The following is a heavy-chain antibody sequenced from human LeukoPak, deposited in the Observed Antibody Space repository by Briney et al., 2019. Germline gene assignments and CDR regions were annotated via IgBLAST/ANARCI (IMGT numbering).Heavy chain of an antibody. V-gene: IGHV4-34*01. Sequence: SETLSLTCAVYGGSFSGYYWSWIRQPPGKGLEWIGEINHSGSTNYNPSLKSRVTISVDTSKNQFSLKLSSVTAADTAVYYCARGRGARDYWGQGTLVTVSS. CDR3: ARGRGARDY. D-gene: IGHD3-10*01. J-gene: IGHJ4*02. CDR1: GGSFSGYY. CDR2: INHSGST.